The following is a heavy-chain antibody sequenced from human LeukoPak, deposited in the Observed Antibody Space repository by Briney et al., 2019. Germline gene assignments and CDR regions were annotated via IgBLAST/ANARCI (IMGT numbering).Heavy chain of an antibody. CDR1: GGSFRGYY. Sequence: SETLSLTCAVYGGSFRGYYWSWIRQPPGKGLEWIGEINHSGSTNYNPSLKSRVTISVDTSKNQFSLKLSSVTAADTAVYYCAILSRTTQLDYWGQGTLVTVSS. CDR3: AILSRTTQLDY. J-gene: IGHJ4*02. D-gene: IGHD4-11*01. V-gene: IGHV4-34*01. CDR2: INHSGST.